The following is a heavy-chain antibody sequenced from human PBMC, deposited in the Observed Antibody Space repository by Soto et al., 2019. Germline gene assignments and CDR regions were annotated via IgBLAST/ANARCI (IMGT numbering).Heavy chain of an antibody. V-gene: IGHV1-69*01. CDR2: IIPIFGTA. CDR1: GGTFSSYA. J-gene: IGHJ4*02. CDR3: ADERSGSYFY. Sequence: QVQLVQSGAEVKKPGSSVKVSCKASGGTFSSYAISWVRQAPGPGLEWMGGIIPIFGTATYAQKFQGRVTSTADESMSTAYMELSSRRSEDTAVYYCADERSGSYFYWGQGTLVTVSS. D-gene: IGHD3-10*01.